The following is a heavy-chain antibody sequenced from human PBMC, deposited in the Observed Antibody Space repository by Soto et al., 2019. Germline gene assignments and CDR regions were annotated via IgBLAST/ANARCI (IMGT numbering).Heavy chain of an antibody. CDR3: ARSKYSISSFDY. Sequence: SGPTLVNPTQSLTLTCTFSGFSLSTDDVGVGWIRQPPGKALDWLAVIYWDDDKRYSPSLKSRLTITKDTSKNQVLLTMTNMDPVDTATYFCARSKYSISSFDYWGQGALVTVSS. V-gene: IGHV2-5*02. D-gene: IGHD6-6*01. J-gene: IGHJ4*02. CDR1: GFSLSTDDVG. CDR2: IYWDDDK.